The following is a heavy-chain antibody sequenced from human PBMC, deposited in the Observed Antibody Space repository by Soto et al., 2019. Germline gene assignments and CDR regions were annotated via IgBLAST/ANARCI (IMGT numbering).Heavy chain of an antibody. CDR1: GFTFSSYA. Sequence: GGSLRLSCAASGFTFSSYAMSWVRQAPGKGLEWVSAISGSGGSTYYADSVKGRFTISRDNSKNTLYLQMNSLRAEDTAVYYCANTSTYYDFWSGSPFPHWGQGTLVTVSS. D-gene: IGHD3-3*01. J-gene: IGHJ4*02. V-gene: IGHV3-23*01. CDR2: ISGSGGST. CDR3: ANTSTYYDFWSGSPFPH.